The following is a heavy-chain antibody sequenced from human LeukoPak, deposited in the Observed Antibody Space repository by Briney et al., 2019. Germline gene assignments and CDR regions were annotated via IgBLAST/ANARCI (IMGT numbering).Heavy chain of an antibody. CDR3: AKVFVTALTTSAFDV. V-gene: IGHV3-23*01. Sequence: GGSLRLSCAASGFTFTNYGMSWVRQAPGKGLEWVSGIRISDGSTFYADSVKGRFTISGDSSKRTLYLQMNSLRAEDTAAYYCAKVFVTALTTSAFDVWGQGTMVTVSS. D-gene: IGHD4-11*01. J-gene: IGHJ3*01. CDR1: GFTFTNYG. CDR2: IRISDGST.